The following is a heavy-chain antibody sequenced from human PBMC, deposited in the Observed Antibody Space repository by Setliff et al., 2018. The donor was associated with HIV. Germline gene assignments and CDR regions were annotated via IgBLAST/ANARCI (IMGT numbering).Heavy chain of an antibody. CDR3: ARSKTFYDFWGGYYTHGAFKI. CDR2: IYYSGST. J-gene: IGHJ3*02. D-gene: IGHD3-3*01. CDR1: GGSISSSSYY. Sequence: SETLSLTCTVSGGSISSSSYYWGWIRQPPGKGLEWIGSIYYSGSTYYNPSLKSRVTISVDTSKNQVSLNLTSVTAADTAVYYCARSKTFYDFWGGYYTHGAFKIWGLGTMVTVSS. V-gene: IGHV4-39*01.